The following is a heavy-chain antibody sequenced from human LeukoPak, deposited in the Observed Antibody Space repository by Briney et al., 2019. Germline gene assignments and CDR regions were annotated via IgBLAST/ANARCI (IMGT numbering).Heavy chain of an antibody. V-gene: IGHV4-59*01. D-gene: IGHD3-16*02. Sequence: SETLSLTCTVSGGSISSYYWNWIRQPPGKGLEWIGYIYYSGSTNYNPSLKSRVTISVDTSKNQFSLKLSSVTAADTAVYYCARGSEGLRLGELSFLFDYWGQGTLVTVSS. J-gene: IGHJ4*02. CDR3: ARGSEGLRLGELSFLFDY. CDR1: GGSISSYY. CDR2: IYYSGST.